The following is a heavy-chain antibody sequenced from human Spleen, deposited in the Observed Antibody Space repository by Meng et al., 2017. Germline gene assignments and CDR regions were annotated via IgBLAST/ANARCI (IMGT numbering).Heavy chain of an antibody. CDR1: GFSFDDSA. CDR3: AKEGTGGLDP. V-gene: IGHV3-43D*03. CDR2: ITWDGGST. J-gene: IGHJ5*02. D-gene: IGHD2-8*02. Sequence: EVQLVESGGVVVQPGGSLRLSCAASGFSFDDSAMHWVRQAPGKGLEWVSFITWDGGSTYYGDSVRGRFTISRDNSKNSLYLQMNSLRAGDTALYFCAKEGTGGLDPWGLGTLVTVSS.